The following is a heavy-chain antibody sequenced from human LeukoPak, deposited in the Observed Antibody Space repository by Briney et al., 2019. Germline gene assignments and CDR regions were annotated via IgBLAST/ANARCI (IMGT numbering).Heavy chain of an antibody. CDR1: GFTSSSYW. CDR3: AGGRNYYYYGMDV. J-gene: IGHJ6*02. Sequence: PRGSLRLSCAASGFTSSSYWMSWVRQAPGKRLEWVANIKQDGSEKYYVESVKGRFTISRDNAKNSLYLQMNSLRAEDTAVYYCAGGRNYYYYGMDVWGQGTTVTVSS. CDR2: IKQDGSEK. D-gene: IGHD1-14*01. V-gene: IGHV3-7*01.